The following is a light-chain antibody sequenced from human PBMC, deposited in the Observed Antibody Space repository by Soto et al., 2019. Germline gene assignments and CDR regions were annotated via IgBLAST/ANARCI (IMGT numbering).Light chain of an antibody. V-gene: IGLV2-14*01. J-gene: IGLJ1*01. CDR2: DVS. Sequence: QSALTQPASVSGSPGQSITISCTGTSSDVGAYNYVSWYQQYPGKAPKLIIYDVSHRPSGVSNRFSGSKSGNTASLTISGLQAEDDADYFCSSYTSSSTFWVFGTGTKLTVL. CDR1: SSDVGAYNY. CDR3: SSYTSSSTFWV.